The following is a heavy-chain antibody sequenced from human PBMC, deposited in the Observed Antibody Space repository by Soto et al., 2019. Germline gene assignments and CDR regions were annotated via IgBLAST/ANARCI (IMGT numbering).Heavy chain of an antibody. J-gene: IGHJ6*02. Sequence: GGSLRLACAASGSNFGDYFMSLIRQAPGKGLEWDSYISSGGFTFYHADSVEGRFTTSWDKAKNSMYLQMNPLSAEDTAVYYCATGIVPATKWGYYSYGLDVWGQGTTVTVSS. CDR1: GSNFGDYF. CDR3: ATGIVPATKWGYYSYGLDV. CDR2: ISSGGFTF. V-gene: IGHV3-11*01. D-gene: IGHD2-2*01.